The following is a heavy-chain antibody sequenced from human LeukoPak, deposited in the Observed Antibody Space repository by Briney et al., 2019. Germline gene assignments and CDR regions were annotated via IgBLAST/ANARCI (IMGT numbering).Heavy chain of an antibody. CDR1: GYTFTSYG. J-gene: IGHJ4*02. Sequence: ASVKVSCKASGYTFTSYGISWVRQAPGQGLEWMGWISAYNGNTNYAQKLQGRVTMTTDTSTSTAYMELRSLRSDDTAVYYCARATPSSGCSSTSCYNFDYWGQGTLVTVSS. CDR2: ISAYNGNT. CDR3: ARATPSSGCSSTSCYNFDY. D-gene: IGHD2-2*01. V-gene: IGHV1-18*01.